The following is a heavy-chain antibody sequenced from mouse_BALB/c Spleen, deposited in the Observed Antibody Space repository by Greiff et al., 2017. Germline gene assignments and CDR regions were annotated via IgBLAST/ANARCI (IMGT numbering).Heavy chain of an antibody. CDR1: GFTFSSFG. CDR2: ISSGSSTI. J-gene: IGHJ3*01. V-gene: IGHV5-17*02. CDR3: AREDWDVFAY. Sequence: EVMLVESGGGLVQPGGSRKLSCAASGFTFSSFGMHWVRQAPEKGLEWVAYISSGSSTIYYADTVKGRFTISRDNPKNTLFLQMTSLRSEDTAMYYCAREDWDVFAYWGQGTLVTVSA. D-gene: IGHD4-1*01.